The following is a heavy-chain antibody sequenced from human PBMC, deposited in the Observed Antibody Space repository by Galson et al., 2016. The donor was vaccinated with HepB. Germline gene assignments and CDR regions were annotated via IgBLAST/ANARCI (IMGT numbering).Heavy chain of an antibody. CDR3: ARDMGHAANPRDASYI. J-gene: IGHJ3*02. D-gene: IGHD1-26*01. V-gene: IGHV1-18*01. CDR1: GYSFSRHG. Sequence: SVKVSCKASGYSFSRHGLNWVRLAPGQGPEWLGWINIYNGATKNAQQSQGRVTMTRVTSTSTAYLELRGLRPDGTAVYYGARDMGHAANPRDASYIWGQGTMVIVS. CDR2: INIYNGAT.